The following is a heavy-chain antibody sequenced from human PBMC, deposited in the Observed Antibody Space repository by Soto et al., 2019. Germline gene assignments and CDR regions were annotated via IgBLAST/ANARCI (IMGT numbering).Heavy chain of an antibody. D-gene: IGHD3-10*01. Sequence: QITLKESGPTLVRPTQTLTLTCTFSGFSLSTTGVGVGWIRQPPGKALEWLALIYWDDDKRYSPSLKSRLTITNDTANNAVILTMTNPDHVDTATYYCAQRIRVYGLGRQRANSFDPWGQGTLVTVSS. CDR2: IYWDDDK. CDR3: AQRIRVYGLGRQRANSFDP. CDR1: GFSLSTTGVG. J-gene: IGHJ5*02. V-gene: IGHV2-5*02.